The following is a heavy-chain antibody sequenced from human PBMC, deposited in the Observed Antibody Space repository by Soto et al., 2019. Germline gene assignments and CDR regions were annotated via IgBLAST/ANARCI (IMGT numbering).Heavy chain of an antibody. CDR3: ARLSLGYSSGWYYFDY. CDR2: IYYSGST. CDR1: GGSISSSSYY. D-gene: IGHD6-19*01. Sequence: SETLSLTCTVSGGSISSSSYYWGWIRQPPGKGLEWIGSIYYSGSTYYNPSLKSRVTISVDTSKNQFSLKLSSVTAADTAVYYCARLSLGYSSGWYYFDYWGQGTLVTVSS. V-gene: IGHV4-39*01. J-gene: IGHJ4*02.